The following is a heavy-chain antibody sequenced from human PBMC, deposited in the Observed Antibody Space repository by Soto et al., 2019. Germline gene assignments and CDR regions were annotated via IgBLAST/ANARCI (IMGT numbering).Heavy chain of an antibody. CDR1: GFTFSSYW. CDR2: IKQDGSEK. J-gene: IGHJ6*02. Sequence: GGSLRLSCAASGFTFSSYWMSWVRQAPGKGLEWVANIKQDGSEKYYVDSVKGRFTISRDNAKNSLYLQMNSLRAEDTAVYYCARVELSSSRNYYYYYGMDVWGQGTTVTVSS. D-gene: IGHD6-6*01. V-gene: IGHV3-7*01. CDR3: ARVELSSSRNYYYYYGMDV.